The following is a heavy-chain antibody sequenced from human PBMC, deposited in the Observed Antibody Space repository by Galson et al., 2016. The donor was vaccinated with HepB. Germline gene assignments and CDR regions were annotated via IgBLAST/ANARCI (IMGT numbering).Heavy chain of an antibody. D-gene: IGHD6-6*01. J-gene: IGHJ5*02. V-gene: IGHV1-18*01. CDR2: IRAYNGNT. CDR3: AGGLSSSWVNWFAP. CDR1: GYTFTSYG. Sequence: SVKVSCKASGYTFTSYGISWVRQAPGQGLECMGWIRAYNGNTNYAQKFQARVTMTTDTSTNTAYMELRSLRSDDTAVYYCAGGLSSSWVNWFAPWGQGTLVTVSS.